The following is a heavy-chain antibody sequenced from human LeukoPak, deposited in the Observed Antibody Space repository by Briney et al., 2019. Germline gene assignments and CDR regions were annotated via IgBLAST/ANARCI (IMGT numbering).Heavy chain of an antibody. CDR2: ISTGGATL. CDR3: ARGPPLFDP. CDR1: RFTFSEYI. Sequence: GGSLRLSCAVSRFTFSEYIMNWVRPPPGEGRVWISYISTGGATLSYADSVKGRFTISSAKAKKSLYLQMNSLRAEDTAVYYCARGPPLFDPWGRGTLVTVSS. J-gene: IGHJ5*02. V-gene: IGHV3-48*01.